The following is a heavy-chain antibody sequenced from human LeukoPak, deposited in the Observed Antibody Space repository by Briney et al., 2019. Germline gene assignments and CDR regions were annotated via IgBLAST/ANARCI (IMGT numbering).Heavy chain of an antibody. Sequence: PSETLSLTCTVSGGSITNTGFYWGWIRQPPGKGLEWIGSIHYSGHTYYNPPLKSRVTISLDASKHQFSLKLSSVTAADTAVYYCATQYYYAGSAYYLPEYFQHWGLGTLVTVSS. CDR2: IHYSGHT. V-gene: IGHV4-39*07. CDR1: GGSITNTGFY. D-gene: IGHD3-22*01. J-gene: IGHJ1*01. CDR3: ATQYYYAGSAYYLPEYFQH.